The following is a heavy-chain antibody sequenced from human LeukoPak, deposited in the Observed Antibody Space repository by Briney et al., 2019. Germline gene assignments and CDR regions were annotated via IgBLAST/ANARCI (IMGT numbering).Heavy chain of an antibody. CDR2: MYHSGSA. J-gene: IGHJ4*02. Sequence: SETLSLTCTVSDYSISSGYYWGWIRQPPGMGLEWIGSMYHSGSAYYNPSLKSRVTISVDTSKNQFSLKLSSVTAADTAVYYCARRRALWFGETPYYFDYWGQGTLVTVSS. CDR1: DYSISSGYY. V-gene: IGHV4-38-2*02. D-gene: IGHD3-10*01. CDR3: ARRRALWFGETPYYFDY.